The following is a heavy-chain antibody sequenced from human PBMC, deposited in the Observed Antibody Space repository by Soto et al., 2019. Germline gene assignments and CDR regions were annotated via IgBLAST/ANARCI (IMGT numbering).Heavy chain of an antibody. CDR3: ARDLEYSSGSPPGY. Sequence: PGGSLRLSWGASGCTFSYYYMSWIRPAPGKGLEWVSYISSSSSYTNDADSVKGRFTISRDNAKNSLYLQMNSLRAEDTAVYYCARDLEYSSGSPPGYWGQGTLVTVSS. D-gene: IGHD6-19*01. V-gene: IGHV3-11*06. J-gene: IGHJ4*02. CDR1: GCTFSYYY. CDR2: ISSSSSYT.